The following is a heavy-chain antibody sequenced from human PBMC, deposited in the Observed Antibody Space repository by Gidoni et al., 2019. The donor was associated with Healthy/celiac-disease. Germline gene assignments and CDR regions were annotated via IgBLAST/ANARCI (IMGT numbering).Heavy chain of an antibody. CDR3: AKTLNREGDYAAFDI. CDR1: GFPFSSDA. J-gene: IGHJ3*02. Sequence: EVQLLESGGGLVQPGGSLRLSCAASGFPFSSDAMSWVRQAPGKGLEWVSAISGSGGSTYYADSVKGRFTISRDNSKNTLYLQMNSLRSEDTAVYYCAKTLNREGDYAAFDIWGQGTMVTVSS. CDR2: ISGSGGST. V-gene: IGHV3-23*01. D-gene: IGHD4-17*01.